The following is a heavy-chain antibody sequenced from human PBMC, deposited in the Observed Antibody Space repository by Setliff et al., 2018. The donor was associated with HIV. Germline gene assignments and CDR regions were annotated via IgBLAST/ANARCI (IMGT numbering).Heavy chain of an antibody. D-gene: IGHD3-3*01. J-gene: IGHJ4*02. CDR3: ARDSGWSAFDM. Sequence: GGSLRLSCVASGFTFSRSWMDWVRQAPGKGLEWVASMNTDGSVKYHVDSARGRFTISRDNTKNSLYLQMNSLRVEDTAVYYCARDSGWSAFDMWGQGILVTVSS. CDR2: MNTDGSVK. V-gene: IGHV3-7*03. CDR1: GFTFSRSW.